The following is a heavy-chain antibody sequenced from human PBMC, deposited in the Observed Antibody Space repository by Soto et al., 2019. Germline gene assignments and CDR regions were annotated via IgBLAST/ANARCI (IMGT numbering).Heavy chain of an antibody. Sequence: GESLKISCKGSGYTFTRYWIGWVRQMPGKGLERMGIIYPGDSDTRYSPSFRGQVTISADKSITTTYLQWRSLRASDTAIYYCARQRANDAFDIWGLGTMVTVSS. CDR2: IYPGDSDT. J-gene: IGHJ3*02. V-gene: IGHV5-51*01. CDR1: GYTFTRYW. CDR3: ARQRANDAFDI.